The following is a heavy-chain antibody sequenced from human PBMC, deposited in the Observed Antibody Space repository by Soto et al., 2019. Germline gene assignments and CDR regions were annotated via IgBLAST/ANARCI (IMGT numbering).Heavy chain of an antibody. V-gene: IGHV5-51*01. CDR3: ARPTRTYQSVFDY. CDR2: LYPGNSDT. Sequence: GESLKISCKGSGYSFTNYWIGWVRQMPGKGLEWMGILYPGNSDTRYSPSFQGQVTISADKSISTAYLQWSSLKASDTAMYYCARPTRTYQSVFDYWGQGTLVTVS. J-gene: IGHJ4*02. CDR1: GYSFTNYW. D-gene: IGHD2-2*01.